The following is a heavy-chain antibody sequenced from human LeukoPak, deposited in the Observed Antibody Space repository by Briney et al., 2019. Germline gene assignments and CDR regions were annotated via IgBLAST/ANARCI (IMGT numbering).Heavy chain of an antibody. CDR1: AFNFSSYA. CDR2: ISGSGGST. CDR3: AKDPRVGAAKVAYFDY. J-gene: IGHJ4*02. D-gene: IGHD2-15*01. V-gene: IGHV3-23*01. Sequence: PGGSLRLSCAASAFNFSSYAMSWVRQAPGKGLEWVSAISGSGGSTYYADSVKGRFTISRDNSKNTLYLQMNSLRAEDTAVYYCAKDPRVGAAKVAYFDYWGQGTLVTVSS.